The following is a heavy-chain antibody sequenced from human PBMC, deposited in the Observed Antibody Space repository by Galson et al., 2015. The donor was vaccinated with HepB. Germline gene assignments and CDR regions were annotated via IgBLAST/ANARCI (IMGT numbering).Heavy chain of an antibody. Sequence: SLRLSCAASGFTVSSNYMSWVRQAPGKGLEWVSVIYSGGSTYYADSVKGRFTISRDNSKNTLYLQMNSLRAEDTAVYYCARESVSSAVPWYFDLWGRGTLVTVSS. CDR2: IYSGGST. CDR3: ARESVSSAVPWYFDL. J-gene: IGHJ2*01. D-gene: IGHD3-10*01. CDR1: GFTVSSNY. V-gene: IGHV3-53*01.